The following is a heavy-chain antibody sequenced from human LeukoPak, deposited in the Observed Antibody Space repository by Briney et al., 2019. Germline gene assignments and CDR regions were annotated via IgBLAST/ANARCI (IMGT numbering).Heavy chain of an antibody. D-gene: IGHD3-9*01. CDR2: IDPSDSYI. J-gene: IGHJ3*02. V-gene: IGHV5-10-1*01. CDR1: GDSFTSYW. CDR3: ATIRYQAFDI. Sequence: GESLKISCKGSGDSFTSYWITWVRQMPGKGLEWMGRIDPSDSYINYSPSLQGHVTITADKSISTAYLQWSSLKASDTAMYYCATIRYQAFDIWGQGTLVTVSS.